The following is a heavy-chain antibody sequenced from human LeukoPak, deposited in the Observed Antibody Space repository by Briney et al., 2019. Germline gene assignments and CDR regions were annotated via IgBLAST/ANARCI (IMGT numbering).Heavy chain of an antibody. J-gene: IGHJ4*02. D-gene: IGHD6-13*01. CDR3: ARDVAAAGPGESY. V-gene: IGHV1-69*04. Sequence: PRASVKVSCKASGGTFSSYAISWVRQAPGQGLEWMGRIIPILGIANYAQKFQGRVTITADKSTSTAYMELSSLRSEDTAVYYCARDVAAAGPGESYWGQGTLVTVSS. CDR2: IIPILGIA. CDR1: GGTFSSYA.